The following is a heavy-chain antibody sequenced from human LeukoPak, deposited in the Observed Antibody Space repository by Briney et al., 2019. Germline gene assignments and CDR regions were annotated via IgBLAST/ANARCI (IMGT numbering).Heavy chain of an antibody. J-gene: IGHJ5*02. D-gene: IGHD3-3*01. CDR1: GYTFTGYY. Sequence: ASVKVSCKASGYTFTGYYMHWVRQAPGQGLEWMGRINPNSGNTGYAQKFQGRVTITRNTSISTAYMELSSLRSEDTAVYYCARDVLRFSNWFDPWGQGTLVTVSS. V-gene: IGHV1-8*03. CDR3: ARDVLRFSNWFDP. CDR2: INPNSGNT.